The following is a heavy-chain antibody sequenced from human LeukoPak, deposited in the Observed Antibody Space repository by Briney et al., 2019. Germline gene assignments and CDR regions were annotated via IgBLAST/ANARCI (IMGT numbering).Heavy chain of an antibody. CDR2: IWYDGSNK. V-gene: IGHV3-33*01. CDR3: ARMRGELVVPDAIFDGMGV. Sequence: GRSLRLSCAASGFTFNDFGMHWVRQAPGKGLEWVAFIWYDGSNKYYADSVKGRFTISRDNSKNTLYLQVNSLRAEDTAVYYCARMRGELVVPDAIFDGMGVWGQGTTVIVSS. D-gene: IGHD2-2*01. CDR1: GFTFNDFG. J-gene: IGHJ6*02.